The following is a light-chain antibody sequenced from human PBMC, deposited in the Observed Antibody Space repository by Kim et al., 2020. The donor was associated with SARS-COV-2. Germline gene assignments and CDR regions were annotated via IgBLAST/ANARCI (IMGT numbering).Light chain of an antibody. V-gene: IGLV3-19*01. CDR1: SLRKYY. CDR3: QSRDSGGNVV. CDR2: GNN. J-gene: IGLJ2*01. Sequence: SSELTQDPSVSVALGQTVTITCQGDSLRKYYATWYQQRPGQAPTLVIYGNNNRPSGIPDRFSGSSSGNTASLTITGAQAEDEAEFYCQSRDSGGNVVFGGGTQLTVL.